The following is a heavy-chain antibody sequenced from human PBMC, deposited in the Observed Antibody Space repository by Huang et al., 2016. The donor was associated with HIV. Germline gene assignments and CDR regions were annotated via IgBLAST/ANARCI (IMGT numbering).Heavy chain of an antibody. V-gene: IGHV3-9*01. CDR1: GFTFDDYA. CDR3: ARRGVMVRGAHFDY. D-gene: IGHD3-10*01. CDR2: IGWNSGSI. J-gene: IGHJ4*02. Sequence: EVQLVESGGGLVQPGRSLRLSCGASGFTFDDYAMHWVRQAPGKGLEWVSGIGWNSGSIGYADSVKGRFTISRDNAKNSLYLQMNSLRAEDTALYYCARRGVMVRGAHFDYWGLGTLVTVSS.